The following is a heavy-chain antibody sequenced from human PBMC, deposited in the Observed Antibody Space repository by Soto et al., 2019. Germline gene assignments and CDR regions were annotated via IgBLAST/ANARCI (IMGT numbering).Heavy chain of an antibody. D-gene: IGHD4-4*01. V-gene: IGHV3-74*01. CDR2: INSDGNST. J-gene: IGHJ4*02. CDR1: GFTFSPFW. Sequence: EVQLVESGGGLVQPGGSLRLSCAASGFTFSPFWMHWVRQVPGKGPVWVSRINSDGNSTSYADSVKGRFTISRDNAKNTRDLQIISLRAEDTAVYCCARGSNHFDYWGQGTLVTVSS. CDR3: ARGSNHFDY.